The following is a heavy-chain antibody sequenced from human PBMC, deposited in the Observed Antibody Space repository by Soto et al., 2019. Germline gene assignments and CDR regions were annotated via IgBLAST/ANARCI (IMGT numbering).Heavy chain of an antibody. CDR1: GGSIGTYY. CDR3: ARDGYCTNGVCYGGGGPFDY. CDR2: IFYSGST. V-gene: IGHV4-59*13. D-gene: IGHD2-8*01. Sequence: SENLSLTCTVSGGSIGTYYWNWIRQSPGKELAWIGYIFYSGSTNYNPSLKSRLTLSVDTSKNQVSLKLSSVTAADTAVYYCARDGYCTNGVCYGGGGPFDYWGQGTLVTVSS. J-gene: IGHJ4*02.